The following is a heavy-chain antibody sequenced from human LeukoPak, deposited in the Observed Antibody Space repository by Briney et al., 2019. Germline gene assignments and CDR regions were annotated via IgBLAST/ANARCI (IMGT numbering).Heavy chain of an antibody. CDR2: ISYDGSNK. J-gene: IGHJ3*02. CDR3: ARDRQIITERYAFDI. Sequence: GGSLRLSCAASGFTFSSYAMHWVRQAPGKGLEWVAVISYDGSNKYYADSVKGRFTISRDNSKNTLYLQMNSLRAEDTAVYYCARDRQIITERYAFDIWGQGTMVTVSS. CDR1: GFTFSSYA. V-gene: IGHV3-30-3*01.